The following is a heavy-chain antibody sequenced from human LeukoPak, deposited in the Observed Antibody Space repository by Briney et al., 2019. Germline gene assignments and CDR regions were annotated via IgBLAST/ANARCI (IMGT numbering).Heavy chain of an antibody. CDR2: INHSGST. Sequence: PSETLSLTCAVYGGSFSGYYWSWIRQPPGKGLEWIGEINHSGSTNYNPSLKSRVTISVDTSKNQFPLKLSSVTAADTAVYYCARRISMVRGVINGQRSLDIWGQGTMVTVSS. J-gene: IGHJ3*02. V-gene: IGHV4-34*01. CDR1: GGSFSGYY. D-gene: IGHD3-10*01. CDR3: ARRISMVRGVINGQRSLDI.